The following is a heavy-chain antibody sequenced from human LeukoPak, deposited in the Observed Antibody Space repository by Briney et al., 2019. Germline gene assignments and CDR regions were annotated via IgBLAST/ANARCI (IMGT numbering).Heavy chain of an antibody. CDR3: ARDRNSSSCFDY. CDR2: IWYDGSNK. J-gene: IGHJ4*02. Sequence: GGSLRLSCAASGFTFSSYGMHWVRQAPGKGLEWVAVIWYDGSNKYYADSVKGRFTISRDNSKNTLYLQMNSLRAEDTAVYYCARDRNSSSCFDYWGQGTLVTVSS. V-gene: IGHV3-33*01. D-gene: IGHD6-13*01. CDR1: GFTFSSYG.